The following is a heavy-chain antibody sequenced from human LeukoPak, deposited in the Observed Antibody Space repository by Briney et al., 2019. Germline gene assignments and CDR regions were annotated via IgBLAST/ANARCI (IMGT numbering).Heavy chain of an antibody. CDR2: ITPIFGTA. D-gene: IGHD3-3*01. Sequence: GASVKVSCKASGGTFSSYAISWVRQAPGQGLEWMGGITPIFGTANYAQKFQGRVTITRDTSASTAYMELSSLRSEDTAVYYCARGQRITIFGVVIIPEGYFDYWGQGTLVTVSS. CDR3: ARGQRITIFGVVIIPEGYFDY. CDR1: GGTFSSYA. J-gene: IGHJ4*02. V-gene: IGHV1-69*05.